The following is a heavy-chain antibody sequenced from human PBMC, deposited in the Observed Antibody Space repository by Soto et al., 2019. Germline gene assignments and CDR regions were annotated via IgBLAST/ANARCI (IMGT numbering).Heavy chain of an antibody. CDR3: ARDRSIAARLFDY. V-gene: IGHV1-3*01. Sequence: ASVKVSCKASGYTFTSYAMHWVRQAPGQRLEWMGWINAGNGNTKYSQKFQGRVTITRDTSASTAYMGLSSLRSEDTAVYYCARDRSIAARLFDYWGQGTLVTVSS. J-gene: IGHJ4*02. D-gene: IGHD6-6*01. CDR1: GYTFTSYA. CDR2: INAGNGNT.